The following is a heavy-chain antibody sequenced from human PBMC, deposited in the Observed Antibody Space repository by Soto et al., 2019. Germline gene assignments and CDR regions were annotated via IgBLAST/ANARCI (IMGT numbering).Heavy chain of an antibody. D-gene: IGHD2-2*01. J-gene: IGHJ5*02. CDR3: ARGGLVGYCSSTSCPEGNWFDP. CDR2: IYYSGST. CDR1: GGSISSGGYY. V-gene: IGHV4-31*03. Sequence: SETLSLTCTVSGGSISSGGYYWSWIRRHPGKGLEWIGYIYYSGSTYYNPSLKSRVTISVDTSKNQFSLKLSSVTAADTAVYYCARGGLVGYCSSTSCPEGNWFDPWGQGTLVTVSS.